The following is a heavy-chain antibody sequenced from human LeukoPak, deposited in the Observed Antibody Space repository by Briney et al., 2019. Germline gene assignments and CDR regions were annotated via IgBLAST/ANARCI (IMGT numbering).Heavy chain of an antibody. J-gene: IGHJ3*02. CDR1: GGSISSGDYY. V-gene: IGHV4-30-4*01. CDR3: ARTYYYDRCSYYCNDAFDI. D-gene: IGHD3-22*01. CDR2: IYYSGST. Sequence: SQTLSLTCTVSGGSISSGDYYWSWIRQPPGKGLEWIGYIYYSGSTYYNPSLKSRVTISVDTSKNQFSLKLSSVTAADTAVYYCARTYYYDRCSYYCNDAFDIWGQGTMVTVSS.